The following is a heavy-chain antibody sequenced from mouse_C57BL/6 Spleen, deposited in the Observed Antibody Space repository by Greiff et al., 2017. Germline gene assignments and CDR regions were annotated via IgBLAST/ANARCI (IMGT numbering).Heavy chain of an antibody. V-gene: IGHV1-80*01. Sequence: QVQLQQSGAELVKPGASVKISCKASGYAFSSYWMNWVKQRPGKGLEWIGQIYPGDGDTNYNGKFKGKATLTADKSSSTAYMQLSSLTSEDSAVYFCARTVVRGDYFDYWGQGTTLTVSS. CDR3: ARTVVRGDYFDY. CDR2: IYPGDGDT. D-gene: IGHD1-1*01. J-gene: IGHJ2*01. CDR1: GYAFSSYW.